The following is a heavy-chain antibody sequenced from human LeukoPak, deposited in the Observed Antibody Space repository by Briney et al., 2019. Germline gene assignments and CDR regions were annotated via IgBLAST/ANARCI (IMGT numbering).Heavy chain of an antibody. CDR2: ISGSGDRT. V-gene: IGHV3-23*01. D-gene: IGHD3-10*01. CDR1: GFTFITSA. Sequence: GGTLVLSCAASGFTFITSAMSWVRPAPGKGLEWVSAISGSGDRTYHAHSVKGRFTVSRGTSKTVLFLHLNCLRPEHTAVFLCAKLLRGVVVPYYDCWGQGTLVTVSS. J-gene: IGHJ4*02. CDR3: AKLLRGVVVPYYDC.